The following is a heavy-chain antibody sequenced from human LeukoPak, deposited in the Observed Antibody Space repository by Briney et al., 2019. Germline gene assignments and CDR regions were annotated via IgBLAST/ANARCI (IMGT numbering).Heavy chain of an antibody. J-gene: IGHJ4*02. Sequence: ASVKVSCKASGYTFTGYYMHWVRQAPGQGLEWMGWINPNSGGTNYAQKFQGRVTMTRDTSISTAYMELSRLRSDDTAVYYCARVPKAPLGYCSSTSCYTAFDYWDQGTLVTVSS. V-gene: IGHV1-2*02. D-gene: IGHD2-2*02. CDR3: ARVPKAPLGYCSSTSCYTAFDY. CDR1: GYTFTGYY. CDR2: INPNSGGT.